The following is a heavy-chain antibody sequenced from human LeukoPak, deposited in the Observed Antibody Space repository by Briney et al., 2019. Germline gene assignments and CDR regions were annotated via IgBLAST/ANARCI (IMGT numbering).Heavy chain of an antibody. Sequence: PSETLSLTCTLSGYSISSGYFWGWIRQPPGKGLEWIGSMYHSGTTYYNPSLKSRVTISVDTSKNQFSLKLRSVTAADTAIYYCARDQGGSSWPRGWFDPWGQGTLVIVSS. CDR3: ARDQGGSSWPRGWFDP. CDR1: GYSISSGYF. J-gene: IGHJ5*02. V-gene: IGHV4-38-2*02. D-gene: IGHD6-13*01. CDR2: MYHSGTT.